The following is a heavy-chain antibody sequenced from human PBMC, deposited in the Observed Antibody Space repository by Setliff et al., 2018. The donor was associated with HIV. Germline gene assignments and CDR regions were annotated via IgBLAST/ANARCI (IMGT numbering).Heavy chain of an antibody. J-gene: IGHJ4*02. CDR2: ISSTSVSV. CDR3: AKVGMVFFPPRYCDY. V-gene: IGHV3-21*04. D-gene: IGHD2-8*01. Sequence: PGGSLRLSCAASAFPFSSFSMSWVRQAPGKGLEWVSSISSTSVSVHYADSVQGRFTISRDNSKNTLYLQMNSLRAEDTAVYYCAKVGMVFFPPRYCDYWGQGTLVTVSS. CDR1: AFPFSSFS.